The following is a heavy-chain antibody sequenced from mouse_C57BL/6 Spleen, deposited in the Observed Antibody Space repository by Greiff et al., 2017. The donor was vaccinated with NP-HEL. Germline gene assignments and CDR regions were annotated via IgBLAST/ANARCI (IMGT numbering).Heavy chain of an antibody. D-gene: IGHD1-1*01. V-gene: IGHV5-6*02. Sequence: DVKLVESGGDLVKPGGSLKLSCAASGFTFSSYGMSWVRQTPDKRLEWVATISSGGSYTYYPDSVKGRFTISRDNAKNTLYLQLSSLESEDTAMCYCARHRTDTTVPLWYFDVWGKGTTVTVSS. CDR3: ARHRTDTTVPLWYFDV. CDR2: ISSGGSYT. J-gene: IGHJ1*03. CDR1: GFTFSSYG.